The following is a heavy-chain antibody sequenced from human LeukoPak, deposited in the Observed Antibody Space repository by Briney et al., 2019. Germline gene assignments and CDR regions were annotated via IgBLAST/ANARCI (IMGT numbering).Heavy chain of an antibody. CDR1: GGSISTHSYY. J-gene: IGHJ4*02. CDR2: IYYSGST. CDR3: ARQNIRGQCYFDY. Sequence: PSETLSLTCTVSGGSISTHSYYWGWIRQPPGKGLEWIGSIYYSGSTYYNPSLKSRVTISVDTSKNQFSLKLSSVTAADTAVYYCARQNIRGQCYFDYWGQGTLVTVSS. V-gene: IGHV4-39*01. D-gene: IGHD2/OR15-2a*01.